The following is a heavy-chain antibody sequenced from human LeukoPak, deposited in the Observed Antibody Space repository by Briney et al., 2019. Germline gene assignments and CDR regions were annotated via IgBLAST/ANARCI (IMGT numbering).Heavy chain of an antibody. CDR3: ARLGGYYDSSGYSGADYFDY. D-gene: IGHD3-22*01. CDR1: GFTVSSNY. V-gene: IGHV3-53*01. J-gene: IGHJ4*02. Sequence: GGSLRLSCAASGFTVSSNYMSWVRRAPGKGLEWVSVIYSGGSTYYADSVKGRFTISRDNSKNTLYLQMNSLRAEDTAVYYCARLGGYYDSSGYSGADYFDYWGQGTLSPSPQ. CDR2: IYSGGST.